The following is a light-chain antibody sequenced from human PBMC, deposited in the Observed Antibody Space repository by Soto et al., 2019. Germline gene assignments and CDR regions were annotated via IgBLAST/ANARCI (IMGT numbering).Light chain of an antibody. CDR1: QSVSYY. Sequence: EIVLTQSPGTLSLSPGERATLSCRASQSVSYYLAWYQQKPGQAPRLLIYDASSRATGIPDRFSGSGSGTDFTLTISSLEPEDFAVYYCQQRSNWPPVTFGQGTRLEIK. CDR3: QQRSNWPPVT. J-gene: IGKJ5*01. CDR2: DAS. V-gene: IGKV3-11*01.